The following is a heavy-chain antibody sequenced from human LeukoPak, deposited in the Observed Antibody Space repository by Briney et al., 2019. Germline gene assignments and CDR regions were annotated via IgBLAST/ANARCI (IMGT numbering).Heavy chain of an antibody. CDR2: ISGYNGNT. V-gene: IGHV1-18*01. D-gene: IGHD3-22*01. Sequence: ASVKVSCKASGYTFTSYGISWVRQAPGQGLEWMGWISGYNGNTNYAQKLQGRVTMTTDTSTTTAYMELRSLRSDDTAVYYCARDLLDYYDSSGYQSIDYWGQGTLVTVSS. CDR1: GYTFTSYG. CDR3: ARDLLDYYDSSGYQSIDY. J-gene: IGHJ4*02.